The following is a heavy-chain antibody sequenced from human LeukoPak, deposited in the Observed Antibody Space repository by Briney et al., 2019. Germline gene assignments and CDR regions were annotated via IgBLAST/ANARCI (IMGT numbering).Heavy chain of an antibody. D-gene: IGHD3-10*01. CDR2: IYYSGSI. CDR3: VRHEQLLWASFDP. Sequence: SETLSLTCTVSGGSISRGSYSWGWIRQPPGKGLEWIGSIYYSGSIYYNPSLKSRVTISIDTSKIHFSLNLNSVTAADTAVYYCVRHEQLLWASFDPWGQGTLVTVSS. V-gene: IGHV4-39*01. CDR1: GGSISRGSYS. J-gene: IGHJ5*02.